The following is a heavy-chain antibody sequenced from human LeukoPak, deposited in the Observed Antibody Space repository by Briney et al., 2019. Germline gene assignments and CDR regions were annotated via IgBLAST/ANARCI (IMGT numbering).Heavy chain of an antibody. CDR3: ARDTNREQDI. CDR1: GFSFNRYA. D-gene: IGHD3-3*01. Sequence: GGSLRLSCLASGFSFNRYAMHWVRQAPGKGLEYVSAISSNGGKTHYTNSVKGRFTISRDNSKNTVYLQMGSLSTEDTAVYYCARDTNREQDIWGQGTTVTVSS. V-gene: IGHV3-64*01. J-gene: IGHJ6*02. CDR2: ISSNGGKT.